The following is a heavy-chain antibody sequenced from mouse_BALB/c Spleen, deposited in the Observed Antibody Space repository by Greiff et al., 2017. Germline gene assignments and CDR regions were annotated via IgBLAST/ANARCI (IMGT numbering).Heavy chain of an antibody. D-gene: IGHD2-14*01. Sequence: EVQLQQSGAELVKPGASVKLSCTASGFNIKDTYMHWVKQRPEQGLEWIGRIDPANGNTKYDPKFQGKATITADTSSNTAYLQLSSLTSEDTAVYYCARRQVRRDYAMDYWGQGTSVTVSS. CDR3: ARRQVRRDYAMDY. CDR2: IDPANGNT. V-gene: IGHV14-3*02. CDR1: GFNIKDTY. J-gene: IGHJ4*01.